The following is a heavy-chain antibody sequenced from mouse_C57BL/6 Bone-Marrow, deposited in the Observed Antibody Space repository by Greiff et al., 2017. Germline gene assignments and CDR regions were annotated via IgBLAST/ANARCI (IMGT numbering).Heavy chain of an antibody. Sequence: VQLQQPGAELVRPGTSVKLSCQASVYTFANSWRHWVKQSPGHGLEWIGVIDPSDSYSNYNEKFKGKATLTVDSSYITGLMHRSSLTSEDAAVYYCARWWYPAWFAYWGQGTLVTVSA. CDR1: VYTFANSW. V-gene: IGHV1-59*01. D-gene: IGHD1-1*02. J-gene: IGHJ3*01. CDR2: IDPSDSYS. CDR3: ARWWYPAWFAY.